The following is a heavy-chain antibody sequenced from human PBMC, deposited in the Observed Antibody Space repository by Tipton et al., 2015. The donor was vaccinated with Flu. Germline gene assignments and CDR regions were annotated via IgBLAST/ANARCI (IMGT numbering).Heavy chain of an antibody. Sequence: TLSLTCAVYGGSFSGYYWSWIRQPPGKGLEWIGEINHSGSTNYNPSLKSRVTISVDTSKNQFSLKLSSVTAADTAVYYCARGRGSWGQGTLVTVSS. CDR2: INHSGST. CDR3: ARGRGS. D-gene: IGHD3-10*01. CDR1: GGSFSGYY. V-gene: IGHV4-34*01. J-gene: IGHJ5*02.